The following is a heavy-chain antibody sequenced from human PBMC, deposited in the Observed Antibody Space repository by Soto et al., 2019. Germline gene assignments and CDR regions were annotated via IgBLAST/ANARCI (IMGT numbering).Heavy chain of an antibody. V-gene: IGHV4-39*07. CDR1: GGPISSRTYS. D-gene: IGHD3-3*01. CDR2: IYHSGST. CDR3: ARALNFDFWSGYYKRGGYFQH. Sequence: SETLSLTCAVSGGPISSRTYSWGWIRQPPGKGLEWIGEIYHSGSTNYNPSLKSRVTISVDKSKNQFSLKLSSVTAADTAVYYCARALNFDFWSGYYKRGGYFQHWGQGTLVTVSS. J-gene: IGHJ1*01.